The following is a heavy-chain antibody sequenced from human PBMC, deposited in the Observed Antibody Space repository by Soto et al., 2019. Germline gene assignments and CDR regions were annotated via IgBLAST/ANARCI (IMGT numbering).Heavy chain of an antibody. V-gene: IGHV1-69*13. D-gene: IGHD5-12*01. Sequence: SVKVSCKASGGTFSSYAISWVRQAPGQGLEWMGGIIPIFGTANYAQKFQGRVTITADESTSTAYMELSSLRSEDTAVYYGASKDGYNGFDYWGQGTMVTVFS. CDR3: ASKDGYNGFDY. CDR1: GGTFSSYA. CDR2: IIPIFGTA. J-gene: IGHJ4*02.